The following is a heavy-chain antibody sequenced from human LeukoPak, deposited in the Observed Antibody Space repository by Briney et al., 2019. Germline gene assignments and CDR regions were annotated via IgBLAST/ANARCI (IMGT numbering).Heavy chain of an antibody. D-gene: IGHD3-3*01. CDR1: GDSVSSNSAA. CDR2: TYYRSKWYN. V-gene: IGHV6-1*01. CDR3: ARGLRTYYDFWSGYYAFGY. Sequence: QTLSLTCAISGDSVSSNSAAWNWIRQSPSRGLEWLGRTYYRSKWYNDYAVSVKSRITINPDTSKNQFSLQLNSVTPEDTAVYYCARGLRTYYDFWSGYYAFGYWGQGTLVTVSS. J-gene: IGHJ4*02.